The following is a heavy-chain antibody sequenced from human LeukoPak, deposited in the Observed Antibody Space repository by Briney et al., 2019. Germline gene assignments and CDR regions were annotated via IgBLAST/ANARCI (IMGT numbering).Heavy chain of an antibody. CDR2: ISSSSSYI. CDR3: ARDTLGEGEDANYAVYYFDY. J-gene: IGHJ4*02. Sequence: GGSLRLSCAASGFTFSSYSMNWVRQAPGKGLEWVSFISSSSSYIYYADSVKSRFTISRDNGKNSLDLQMNSLRADDTAVYYCARDTLGEGEDANYAVYYFDYWGQGTVVTVSS. V-gene: IGHV3-21*01. CDR1: GFTFSSYS. D-gene: IGHD4/OR15-4a*01.